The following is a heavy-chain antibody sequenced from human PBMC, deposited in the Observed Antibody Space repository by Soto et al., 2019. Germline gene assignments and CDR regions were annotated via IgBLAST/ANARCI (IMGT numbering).Heavy chain of an antibody. J-gene: IGHJ4*02. Sequence: GGSLRLSCAASGFTFSSYAMSWVHKAPGKGLEWVSAISGSDGRTYYADSVKGRFTISRDNSKHTLYLQMNSLRAEDTDVYYCAKECSGWYFDYWGQGTLVTVSS. CDR1: GFTFSSYA. CDR2: ISGSDGRT. D-gene: IGHD6-19*01. CDR3: AKECSGWYFDY. V-gene: IGHV3-23*01.